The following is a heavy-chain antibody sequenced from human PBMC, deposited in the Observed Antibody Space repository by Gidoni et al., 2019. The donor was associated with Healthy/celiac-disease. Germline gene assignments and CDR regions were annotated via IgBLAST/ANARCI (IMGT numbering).Heavy chain of an antibody. J-gene: IGHJ4*02. Sequence: EVQLVESGGGSVQTGGSLKLSCAASGFTFSRSAMHWGRQASGKGLDEVGRSRSKANSYATAYAASVKGRFTSSRDDSKNTEYLQMNSLKTEDTAVYYCTRHEPKPLDYGDYASDYWGQGTLVTVSS. CDR2: SRSKANSYAT. V-gene: IGHV3-73*02. CDR1: GFTFSRSA. CDR3: TRHEPKPLDYGDYASDY. D-gene: IGHD4-17*01.